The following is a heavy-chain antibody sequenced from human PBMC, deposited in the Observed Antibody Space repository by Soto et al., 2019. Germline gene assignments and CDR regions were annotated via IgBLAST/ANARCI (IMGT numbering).Heavy chain of an antibody. CDR3: ARGLTSSSWAYYYYGMDV. Sequence: ASVKVSCKASGGTFSSYAISWVRQAPGQGLEWMGGIIPIFGTANYAQKFQGRVTITADESTSTAYMELSSLRSEDTAVYYCARGLTSSSWAYYYYGMDVWGQGTTVTVSS. CDR2: IIPIFGTA. D-gene: IGHD6-13*01. V-gene: IGHV1-69*13. CDR1: GGTFSSYA. J-gene: IGHJ6*02.